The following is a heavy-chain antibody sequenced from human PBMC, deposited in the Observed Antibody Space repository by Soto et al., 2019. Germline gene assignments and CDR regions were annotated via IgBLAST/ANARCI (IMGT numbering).Heavy chain of an antibody. D-gene: IGHD3-10*01. CDR2: IYYSGST. Sequence: QVQLQESGPGLVKSSQTLSLTCTVSGGSISSDGNYWSWIRKHPGKGLEWIGYIYYSGSTNYNPSLTSRVTISVDTSKNQFSLKLNSVTAADTAVYYCARARMVRGIIYYYCMDVWGQGTTVTVSS. V-gene: IGHV4-31*03. J-gene: IGHJ6*02. CDR1: GGSISSDGNY. CDR3: ARARMVRGIIYYYCMDV.